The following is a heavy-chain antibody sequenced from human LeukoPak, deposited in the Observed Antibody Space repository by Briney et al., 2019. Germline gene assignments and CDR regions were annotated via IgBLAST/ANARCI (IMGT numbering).Heavy chain of an antibody. V-gene: IGHV3-30*18. CDR1: GFTFSSYG. CDR3: AKDLERASGFGDPNYFDY. D-gene: IGHD3-10*01. J-gene: IGHJ4*02. Sequence: GGSLRLSCAASGFTFSSYGMHWVRQAPGKGLEWVAVISYDGSNKYYADSVKGRFTISRDNSKNTLYLRMNSLRAEDTAVYYCAKDLERASGFGDPNYFDYWGQGTLVTVSS. CDR2: ISYDGSNK.